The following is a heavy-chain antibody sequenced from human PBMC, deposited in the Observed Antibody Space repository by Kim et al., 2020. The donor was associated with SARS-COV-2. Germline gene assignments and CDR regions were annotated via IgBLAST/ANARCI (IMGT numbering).Heavy chain of an antibody. CDR1: GGSISSGGYY. J-gene: IGHJ4*02. Sequence: SETLSLTCTVSGGSISSGGYYWSWIRQHPGKGLVCIWYFSYIGSTYYNPFLKCRVTISVDTSKNQFSLKLCSVTSAYTAVYYCARGRITIFGVVTEFDYWGQGTLVTVSS. V-gene: IGHV4-31*03. CDR2: FSYIGST. D-gene: IGHD3-3*01. CDR3: ARGRITIFGVVTEFDY.